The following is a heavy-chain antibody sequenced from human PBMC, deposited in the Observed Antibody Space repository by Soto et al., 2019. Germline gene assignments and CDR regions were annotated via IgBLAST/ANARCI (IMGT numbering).Heavy chain of an antibody. CDR3: ARSKRWDSNIAADS. V-gene: IGHV4-59*01. CDR1: GGSISGYF. J-gene: IGHJ4*02. CDR2: LDYFGGT. Sequence: QVLLQESGPGLVKPSETLSLTSTVSGGSISGYFWNWIRQPPGKGLDWVVSLDYFGGTRHGPSLESRVNISADTTKNQFSLRPTSMTAADTAIYYCARSKRWDSNIAADSWGQGTLVTVSS. D-gene: IGHD6-13*01.